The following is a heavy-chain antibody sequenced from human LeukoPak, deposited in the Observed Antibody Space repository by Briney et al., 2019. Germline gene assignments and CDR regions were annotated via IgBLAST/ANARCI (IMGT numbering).Heavy chain of an antibody. CDR1: GYSISSGYY. V-gene: IGHV4-38-2*02. Sequence: SETLSLTCTVSGYSISSGYYWGWIRQPPGKGLEWIGSIYHSGSTYYNPSLKSRVTISVDTSKNQFSLKLSSVTAADTAVYYCATTPVVVPAAISYWGPYNWFDPWGQGTLVTVSS. CDR3: ATTPVVVPAAISYWGPYNWFDP. D-gene: IGHD2-2*02. CDR2: IYHSGST. J-gene: IGHJ5*02.